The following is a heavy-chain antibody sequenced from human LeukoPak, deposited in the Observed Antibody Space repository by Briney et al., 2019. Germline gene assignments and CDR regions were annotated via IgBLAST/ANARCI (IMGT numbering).Heavy chain of an antibody. CDR1: GFTFSSYS. J-gene: IGHJ4*02. CDR3: ARDHLGMITFGGVIAIPYYFDY. CDR2: ISSSSSTI. V-gene: IGHV3-48*04. D-gene: IGHD3-16*02. Sequence: GGSLRLSCAASGFTFSSYSMNWVRQAPGKGLEWVSYISSSSSTIYYADSVKGRFTISRDNAKNSLYLQMNSLRAEDTAVYYCARDHLGMITFGGVIAIPYYFDYWGQGTLVTVSS.